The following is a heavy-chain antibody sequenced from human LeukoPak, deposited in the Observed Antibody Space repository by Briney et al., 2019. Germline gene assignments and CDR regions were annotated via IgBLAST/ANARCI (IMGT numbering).Heavy chain of an antibody. D-gene: IGHD3-10*01. J-gene: IGHJ6*02. CDR1: GGTFSSYA. CDR3: ARDGSLGGYGMDV. CDR2: IIPIFGTA. Sequence: ASVKVSRKASGGTFSSYAISWVRQAPGQGLEWMGGIIPIFGTANYAQKFQGRVTITADESTSTAYMELSSLRSEDTAVYYCARDGSLGGYGMDVWGQGTTVTVSS. V-gene: IGHV1-69*13.